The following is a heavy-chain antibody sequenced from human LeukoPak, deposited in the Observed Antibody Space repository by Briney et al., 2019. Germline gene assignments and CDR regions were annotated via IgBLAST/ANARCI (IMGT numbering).Heavy chain of an antibody. Sequence: SGGSLRLSCAASGFTFSSYWMSWVRQAPGKGLEWVANIKQDGSEKYYADSVKGRFTISRDNSKNTLFLQMNSLRAEDTAVYYCAKVGQWLYFDYWGQGTLVTVSS. CDR2: IKQDGSEK. CDR1: GFTFSSYW. CDR3: AKVGQWLYFDY. J-gene: IGHJ4*02. D-gene: IGHD6-19*01. V-gene: IGHV3-7*03.